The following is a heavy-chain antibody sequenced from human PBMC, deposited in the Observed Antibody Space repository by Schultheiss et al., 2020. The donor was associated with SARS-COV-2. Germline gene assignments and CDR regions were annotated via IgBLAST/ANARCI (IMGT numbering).Heavy chain of an antibody. CDR1: GFTFSSYW. V-gene: IGHV3-74*01. Sequence: GGSLRLSCAASGFTFSSYWMHWVRQAPGKGLVWVSRINSDGSSTRNADSVKGRFTISRDNAKKLLYLQMNSLRAEDTAVYFCATEFSLEAFDYWGQGTLVTVSS. J-gene: IGHJ4*02. CDR3: ATEFSLEAFDY. CDR2: INSDGSST.